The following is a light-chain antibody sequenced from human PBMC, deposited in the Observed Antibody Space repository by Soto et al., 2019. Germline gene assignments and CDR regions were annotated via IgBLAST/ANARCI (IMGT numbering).Light chain of an antibody. CDR3: SSYTSTNHVV. CDR2: EVS. CDR1: SSDVGAYNY. V-gene: IGLV2-14*01. Sequence: QSALTQPASVSGSPGQSITISCTGTSSDVGAYNYVSWYQQHPGKAPKLIISEVSDRPSGISARFTGSKSGNTASLTISGLQAEDETDYYCSSYTSTNHVVFGGGTQLTVL. J-gene: IGLJ2*01.